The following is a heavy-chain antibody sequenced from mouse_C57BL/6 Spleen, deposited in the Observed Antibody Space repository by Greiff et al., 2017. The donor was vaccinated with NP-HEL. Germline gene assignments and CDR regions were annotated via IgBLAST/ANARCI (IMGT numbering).Heavy chain of an antibody. CDR1: GYTFTSYG. D-gene: IGHD1-1*01. Sequence: QVQLQQSGAELARPGASVKLSCKASGYTFTSYGISWVKQRTGQGLEWIGEIYPRSGNTYYNEKFKGKATLTADKSSSTAYMELRSLTSEDSAVYFCARGGYGSSYPWYFDVWGTGTTVTVSS. V-gene: IGHV1-81*01. CDR2: IYPRSGNT. CDR3: ARGGYGSSYPWYFDV. J-gene: IGHJ1*03.